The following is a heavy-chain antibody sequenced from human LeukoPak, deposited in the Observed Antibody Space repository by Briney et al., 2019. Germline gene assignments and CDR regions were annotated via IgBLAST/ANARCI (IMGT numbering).Heavy chain of an antibody. V-gene: IGHV4-31*03. CDR3: ARSHGDYFFDY. Sequence: KPSETLSLTCTVSGGSISSGGYYWSWIRQHPGKGLEWIGYIYYSGSTYYSPSLKSRVTISVDTSKNQFSLKLSSVTAADTAVYYCARSHGDYFFDYWGQGTLVTVSS. D-gene: IGHD4-17*01. CDR1: GGSISSGGYY. CDR2: IYYSGST. J-gene: IGHJ4*02.